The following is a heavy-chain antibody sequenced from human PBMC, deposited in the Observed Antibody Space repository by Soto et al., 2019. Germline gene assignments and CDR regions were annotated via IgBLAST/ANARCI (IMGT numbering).Heavy chain of an antibody. CDR2: MNPNSGNT. Sequence: ASVKVSCKASGYTFTSYDINWVRQATGQGLEWMGWMNPNSGNTGYAQKFQGRVTMTRNTSISTAYMELSSLRSEDTAVYYCARPRDDSSSWARAPGGGWGQGTLVTVSS. V-gene: IGHV1-8*01. J-gene: IGHJ4*02. D-gene: IGHD6-13*01. CDR3: ARPRDDSSSWARAPGGG. CDR1: GYTFTSYD.